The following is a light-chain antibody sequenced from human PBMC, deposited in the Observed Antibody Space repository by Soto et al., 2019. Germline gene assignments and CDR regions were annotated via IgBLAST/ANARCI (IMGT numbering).Light chain of an antibody. J-gene: IGLJ1*01. CDR2: EVS. Sequence: QSVLTQPASVSGSPGQSIAMSCTGTSSDVGGYNYVSWYQQHPGNAPKLMIYEVSNRPSGVSNRFSGSKSGNTASLTISGLQAEDEADYYCSSYTSTTFYVFGTGTKVTVL. V-gene: IGLV2-14*01. CDR1: SSDVGGYNY. CDR3: SSYTSTTFYV.